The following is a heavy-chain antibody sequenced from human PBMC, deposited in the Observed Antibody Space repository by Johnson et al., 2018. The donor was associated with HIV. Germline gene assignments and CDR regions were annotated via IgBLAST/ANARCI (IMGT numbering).Heavy chain of an antibody. V-gene: IGHV3-30*18. CDR3: AKDVKEWSPAFDI. Sequence: QVQLVESGGGVVQPGRSLRLSCAASGFVFNNYALHWVRQAPGQGLEWVAVISYDGRNNKYADSVKGRFTISRDNSKNRLYLQMNSLRAEDTAVYYCAKDVKEWSPAFDIWGQGTMVTVSS. CDR2: ISYDGRNN. CDR1: GFVFNNYA. D-gene: IGHD3-3*01. J-gene: IGHJ3*02.